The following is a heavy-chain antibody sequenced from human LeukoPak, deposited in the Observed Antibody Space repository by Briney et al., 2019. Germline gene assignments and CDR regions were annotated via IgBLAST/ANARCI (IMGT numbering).Heavy chain of an antibody. Sequence: GGSLRLSCAASGFTFSNYAMTWVRQAPGKGLEWVSAISGSGGSTYYADSVKGRFTISRDNSKNTLYLQMNSLRAEDTAVYFCVKDLGSRTVTWGQGTLVTVSS. D-gene: IGHD4-17*01. CDR1: GFTFSNYA. CDR3: VKDLGSRTVT. CDR2: ISGSGGST. V-gene: IGHV3-23*01. J-gene: IGHJ5*02.